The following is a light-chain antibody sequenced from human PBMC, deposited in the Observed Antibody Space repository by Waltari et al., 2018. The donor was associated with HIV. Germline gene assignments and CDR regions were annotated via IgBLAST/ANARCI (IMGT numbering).Light chain of an antibody. CDR1: QDISNS. J-gene: IGKJ4*01. CDR3: QQYYGVPLT. V-gene: IGKV1-NL1*01. CDR2: GAF. Sequence: DIQMTQSPSSLSASIGDTVSIPCRASQDISNSVSWFQQQPGKVPKLLVHGAFTLQRGVPSMFSGSGSGTDYTLTISGLQAEDFATYFCQQYYGVPLTFGGGTRVDI.